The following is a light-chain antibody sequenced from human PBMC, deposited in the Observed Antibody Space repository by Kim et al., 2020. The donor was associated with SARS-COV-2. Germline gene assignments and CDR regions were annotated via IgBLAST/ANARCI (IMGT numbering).Light chain of an antibody. V-gene: IGKV1-27*01. CDR2: AAS. Sequence: AAVGDRVTITCRASQGISNYLAWYQQKPGKVPKLLIYAASALRSGVPSRFSGSGSGTDFALTITSLQPEDVAVYYCQQCKGAPWTFGHGTKVDIK. CDR3: QQCKGAPWT. J-gene: IGKJ1*01. CDR1: QGISNY.